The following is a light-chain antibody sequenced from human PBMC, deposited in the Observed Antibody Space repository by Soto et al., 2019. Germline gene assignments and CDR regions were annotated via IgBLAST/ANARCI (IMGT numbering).Light chain of an antibody. CDR1: QSVSSH. CDR2: DAS. J-gene: IGKJ1*01. V-gene: IGKV3-15*01. Sequence: IVITQSPATLSVSPGERATLSCRASQSVSSHLAWYQQKPGQAPRLLIYDASTRATGIPGRFSGGGSGTEFTLTISSLRSEDFAVYYCQQYNDWPPGTFGQGTRVEIK. CDR3: QQYNDWPPGT.